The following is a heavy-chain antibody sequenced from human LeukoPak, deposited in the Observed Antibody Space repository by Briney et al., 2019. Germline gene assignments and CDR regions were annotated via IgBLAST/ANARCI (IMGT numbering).Heavy chain of an antibody. CDR2: IYSGGST. D-gene: IGHD5-12*01. CDR1: GFTVSSNY. CDR3: ARGSYEYQFDP. V-gene: IGHV3-53*01. Sequence: GGSLRLSCAASGFTVSSNYMSWVRQAPGKGLEWVSVIYSGGSTYYADSVKGRFTISRDNSKNTLYLQMNSLRAEDTAVYYCARGSYEYQFDPWGQGTLVTVSS. J-gene: IGHJ5*02.